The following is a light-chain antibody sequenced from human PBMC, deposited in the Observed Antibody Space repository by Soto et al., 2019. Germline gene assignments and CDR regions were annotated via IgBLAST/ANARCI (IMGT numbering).Light chain of an antibody. CDR1: ESLSSF. CDR3: QSYNDWPFA. CDR2: GVS. Sequence: EIVLTQSPATLSVSPGERVTLSCRASESLSSFLACYQHKPGQSPRLPIYGVSTSVAGVRSRFSGGGSATDFTLTISSLQSEDFAVDYCQSYNDWPFAYGQGTKLE. V-gene: IGKV3-15*01. J-gene: IGKJ2*01.